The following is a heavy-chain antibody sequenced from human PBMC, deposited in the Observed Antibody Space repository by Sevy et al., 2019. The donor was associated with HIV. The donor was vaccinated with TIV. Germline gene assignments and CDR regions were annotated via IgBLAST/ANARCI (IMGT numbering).Heavy chain of an antibody. CDR1: GGSINSDH. V-gene: IGHV4-59*08. CDR3: ARRNDFDI. J-gene: IGHJ3*02. CDR2: VYYTGGT. Sequence: SETLSLICTVSGGSINSDHWNWIRQPPGKGLEWIGYVYYTGGTNYNPSLKNRVTISVDRTKNQFSLKLTSVTAADTAVYYCARRNDFDIWGQWTMVTVSS.